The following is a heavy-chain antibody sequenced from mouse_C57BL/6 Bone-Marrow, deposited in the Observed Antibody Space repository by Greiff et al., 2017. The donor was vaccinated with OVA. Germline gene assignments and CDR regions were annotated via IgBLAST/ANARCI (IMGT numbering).Heavy chain of an antibody. J-gene: IGHJ2*01. D-gene: IGHD1-1*01. CDR1: GFTFSSYT. V-gene: IGHV5-9*01. CDR3: ARHFTTEYYFDY. Sequence: DVKLVESGGGLVKPGGSLKLSCAASGFTFSSYTMSWVRQTPEKRLEWVATISGGGGNTYYPDSVKGRFTISRDNAKNTLYLQMGSLRSEDTALYYCARHFTTEYYFDYWGQGTTLTVSS. CDR2: ISGGGGNT.